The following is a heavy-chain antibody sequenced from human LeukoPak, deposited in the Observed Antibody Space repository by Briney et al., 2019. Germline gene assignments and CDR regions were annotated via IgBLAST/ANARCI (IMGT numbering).Heavy chain of an antibody. D-gene: IGHD3-3*01. J-gene: IGHJ5*02. V-gene: IGHV7-4-1*02. CDR2: INTNTGNP. Sequence: GASVKVSCKASGYTFTSYAMNWVRQAPGQGLEWMGWINTNTGNPTYAQGFTGRFVFSLDTSVSTAYLQISSLKAEDTAVYYCARRYDFWSGYHNAPNWFDPWGQGTLVTVSS. CDR1: GYTFTSYA. CDR3: ARRYDFWSGYHNAPNWFDP.